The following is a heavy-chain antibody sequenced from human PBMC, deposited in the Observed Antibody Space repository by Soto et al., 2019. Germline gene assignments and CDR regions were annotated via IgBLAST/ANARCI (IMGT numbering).Heavy chain of an antibody. J-gene: IGHJ6*02. Sequence: QGQLVQSGAEVKKPGASVRVSCKASGYTFTDYYLHWVRQAPGQGLEWMGWINPITGDTKSTQKFQARVTMTRDTSIGTASLELTSLTSDDTAVYYCARVTSFQDGMDVWGQGTTVSVS. CDR1: GYTFTDYY. V-gene: IGHV1-2*02. CDR3: ARVTSFQDGMDV. D-gene: IGHD2-2*01. CDR2: INPITGDT.